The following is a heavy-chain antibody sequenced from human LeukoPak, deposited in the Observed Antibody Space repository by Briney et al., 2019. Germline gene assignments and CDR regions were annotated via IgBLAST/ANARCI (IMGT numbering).Heavy chain of an antibody. CDR1: GGSISSSSYY. D-gene: IGHD3-22*01. CDR2: IYYSGST. V-gene: IGHV4-39*07. J-gene: IGHJ4*02. Sequence: ETLSLTCTVSGGSISSSSYYWGWIRQPPGKGLEWIGSIYYSGSTYYNPSLKSRVTISVDTSKNQFSLKLSSVTAADTAVYYCAREIAEYYYDSSGYHPGWGQGTLVTVSS. CDR3: AREIAEYYYDSSGYHPG.